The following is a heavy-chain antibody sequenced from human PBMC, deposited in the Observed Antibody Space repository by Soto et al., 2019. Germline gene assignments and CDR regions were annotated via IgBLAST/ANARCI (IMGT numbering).Heavy chain of an antibody. D-gene: IGHD2-2*03. CDR3: AKDFMAIVVVPADMIDY. Sequence: QVQLVESGGGVVQPGRSLRLSCAASGFTFSSYGMHWVRQAPGKWLEWVAVISYDGSNKYYADSVKGRFTISRDNSKNTLYLQIRSLRAEATAVYYWAKDFMAIVVVPADMIDYWCQGTMVTESS. J-gene: IGHJ4*02. CDR1: GFTFSSYG. V-gene: IGHV3-30*18. CDR2: ISYDGSNK.